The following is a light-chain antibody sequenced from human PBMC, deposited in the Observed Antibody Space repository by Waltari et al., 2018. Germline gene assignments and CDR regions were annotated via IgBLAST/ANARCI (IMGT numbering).Light chain of an antibody. CDR1: QSVSSN. Sequence: EIVMTQSPATLSVSPGERATLSCRASQSVSSNLAWYQPKPGQGPRPLIYGASTRATGIPARFSGSGSGTDFTLTINSMQSEDFAIYYCQQYNNWPPWTFGQGTKVEIK. V-gene: IGKV3-15*01. J-gene: IGKJ1*01. CDR2: GAS. CDR3: QQYNNWPPWT.